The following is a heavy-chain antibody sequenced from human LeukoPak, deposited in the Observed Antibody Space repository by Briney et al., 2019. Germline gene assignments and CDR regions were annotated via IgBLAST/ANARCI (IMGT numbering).Heavy chain of an antibody. Sequence: GGSLRLSCAASGFTFSSYSMNWVRQAPGKGLEWVSSISSSSSYMYYADSVKGRFTISRDNAKNSLYLQMNSLRAEDTAVYYCARGGAHDYGDYWGQGTLVTVSS. V-gene: IGHV3-21*01. J-gene: IGHJ4*02. CDR3: ARGGAHDYGDY. CDR1: GFTFSSYS. CDR2: ISSSSSYM.